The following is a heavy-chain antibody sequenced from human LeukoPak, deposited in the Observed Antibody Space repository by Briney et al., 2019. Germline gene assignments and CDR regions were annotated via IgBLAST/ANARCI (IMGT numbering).Heavy chain of an antibody. D-gene: IGHD6-13*01. Sequence: ASVRVSCKTSGYTFADYDINWVRQAPWRGLEWMGWLTPSSDNTGYAQKFQGRVTFTSNTSISTAYMELTSLRSEDTAVYYCARAYSSTWYFFDYWGQGTLVTVSS. V-gene: IGHV1-8*03. J-gene: IGHJ4*02. CDR1: GYTFADYD. CDR2: LTPSSDNT. CDR3: ARAYSSTWYFFDY.